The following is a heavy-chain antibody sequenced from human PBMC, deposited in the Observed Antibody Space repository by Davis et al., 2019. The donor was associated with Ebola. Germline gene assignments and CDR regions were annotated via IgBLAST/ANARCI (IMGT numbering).Heavy chain of an antibody. Sequence: GESLKISCAASGFTFSGSAMHWVRQASGKGLEWVGRIRSKANSYATAYAASVKGRFTISRDDSKNTVYLQMNSLKIEDTAVYYCRGSMGYLGQGTLVTVSS. CDR1: GFTFSGSA. CDR3: RGSMGY. J-gene: IGHJ4*02. CDR2: IRSKANSYAT. D-gene: IGHD2-8*01. V-gene: IGHV3-73*01.